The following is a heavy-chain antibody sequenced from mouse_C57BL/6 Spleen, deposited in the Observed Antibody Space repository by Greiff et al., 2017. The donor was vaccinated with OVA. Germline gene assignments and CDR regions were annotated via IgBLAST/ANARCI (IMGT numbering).Heavy chain of an antibody. J-gene: IGHJ3*01. CDR1: GYAFTNYL. D-gene: IGHD1-1*02. Sequence: VQLQQSGAELVRPGTSVKVSCKASGYAFTNYLIEWVKQRPGQGLEWIGVINPGSGGTNYNEKFKGKATLTAEKSSSTAYMQLSSLTSEDSAVYFCARDGVAAWFAYWGQGTLVTVSA. CDR3: ARDGVAAWFAY. V-gene: IGHV1-54*01. CDR2: INPGSGGT.